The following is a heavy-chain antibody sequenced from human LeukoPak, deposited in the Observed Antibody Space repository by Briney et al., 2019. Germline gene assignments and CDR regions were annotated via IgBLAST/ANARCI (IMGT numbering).Heavy chain of an antibody. CDR2: ISSSSSYI. J-gene: IGHJ4*02. D-gene: IGHD3-22*01. CDR3: AKWPHESNGYYYVR. CDR1: GFIFSSYN. Sequence: TGGSLRLSCAASGFIFSSYNLNWVRQAPGKGLEWVSSISSSSSYIYYADSMKGRFTISRDNSKNTLYLQMNSLRAEDTAVYYCAKWPHESNGYYYVRWGQGTLVTVSS. V-gene: IGHV3-21*04.